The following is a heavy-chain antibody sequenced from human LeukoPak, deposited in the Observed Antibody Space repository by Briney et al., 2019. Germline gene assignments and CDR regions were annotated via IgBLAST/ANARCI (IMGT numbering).Heavy chain of an antibody. V-gene: IGHV3-30*04. Sequence: PGRSLRLSCAASGFTFSSYAMHWVRQAPGKGLEWVAVISYDGSNKYYADSVKGRFTISRDNSKNTLYLQMNSLRAEDTAVYYCARDNGYSSSWYWWGQGTLVTVSS. CDR2: ISYDGSNK. CDR1: GFTFSSYA. D-gene: IGHD6-13*01. J-gene: IGHJ4*02. CDR3: ARDNGYSSSWYW.